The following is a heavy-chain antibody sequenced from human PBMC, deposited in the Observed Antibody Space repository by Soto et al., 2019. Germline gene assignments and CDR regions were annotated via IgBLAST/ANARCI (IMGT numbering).Heavy chain of an antibody. D-gene: IGHD6-6*01. Sequence: QVQLVESGGGLVKPGGSLRLSCAASGFTFSDYYMSWIRQAPGKGLEWVSYISNSGRTLYYADSMKGRFTISRDNAKKSLYLHMNSPRSEDTAVYYCARDLVAVSGGVYSSSSGGYFFDFWGQGTLVTVSS. CDR3: ARDLVAVSGGVYSSSSGGYFFDF. CDR1: GFTFSDYY. J-gene: IGHJ4*02. CDR2: ISNSGRTL. V-gene: IGHV3-11*01.